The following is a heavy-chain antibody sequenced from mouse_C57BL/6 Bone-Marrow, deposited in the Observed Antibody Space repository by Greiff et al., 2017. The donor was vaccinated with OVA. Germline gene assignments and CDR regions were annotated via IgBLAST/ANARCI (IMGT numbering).Heavy chain of an antibody. CDR1: GYTFTSYW. V-gene: IGHV1-69*01. CDR3: AIPGFDY. J-gene: IGHJ2*01. CDR2: IDPSDSYT. Sequence: QVHVKQPGAELVMPGASVKLSCKASGYTFTSYWMHWVKQRPGQGLEWIGEIDPSDSYTNYNQKFKGKSTLTVDKSSSTAYMQLSSLTSEDSAVYYCAIPGFDYWGQGTTLTVSS.